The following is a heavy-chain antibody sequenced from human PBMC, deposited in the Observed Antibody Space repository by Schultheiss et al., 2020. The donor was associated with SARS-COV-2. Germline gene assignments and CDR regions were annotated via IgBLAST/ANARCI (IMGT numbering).Heavy chain of an antibody. D-gene: IGHD2-2*01. CDR1: GFTFSSYA. J-gene: IGHJ4*02. V-gene: IGHV3-23*01. CDR2: ISGSGGST. CDR3: AKSLFVVVPAAFDY. Sequence: GGSLRLSCAASGFTFSSYAMSWVRQAPGKGLEWVSAISGSGGSTYYADSVKGRFTISRDNAKNSLYLQMNSLRAEDTAVYYCAKSLFVVVPAAFDYWGQGTLVTVSS.